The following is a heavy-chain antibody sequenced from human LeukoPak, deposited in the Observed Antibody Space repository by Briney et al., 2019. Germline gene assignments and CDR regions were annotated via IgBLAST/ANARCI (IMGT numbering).Heavy chain of an antibody. J-gene: IGHJ4*02. D-gene: IGHD1-26*01. CDR1: GFTFSTCS. V-gene: IGHV3-21*01. Sequence: GGSLRLSCAASGFTFSTCSMKWVRQAPGKALEWVSSISGSSYHIYYADSVKGRFTISRDNANNLLYLQMNSLRAEDTAVYYCASGTIVGARGADNWDQGTLVTVSS. CDR3: ASGTIVGARGADN. CDR2: ISGSSYHI.